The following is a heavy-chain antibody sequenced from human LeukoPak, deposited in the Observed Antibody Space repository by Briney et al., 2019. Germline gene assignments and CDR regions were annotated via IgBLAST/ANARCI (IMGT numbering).Heavy chain of an antibody. V-gene: IGHV3-21*01. CDR2: ISSSSSYI. D-gene: IGHD3-22*01. CDR1: GFTFSSYS. Sequence: PGGSLRLSCAASGFTFSSYSMNWVRQAPGKGLEWVSSISSSSSYIYYADSVKGRFTISRDNAKNSLYLQMNSLRAEDTAVYYCARGHSQYYYDSSGYGFDYWGQGTLVTVSS. J-gene: IGHJ4*02. CDR3: ARGHSQYYYDSSGYGFDY.